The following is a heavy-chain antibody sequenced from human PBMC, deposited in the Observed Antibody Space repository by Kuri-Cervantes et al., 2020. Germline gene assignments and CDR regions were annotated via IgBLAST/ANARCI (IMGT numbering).Heavy chain of an antibody. V-gene: IGHV3-48*02. J-gene: IGHJ6*02. CDR1: GFTFSSYS. D-gene: IGHD2-2*01. CDR3: ARDSTRGYYYGMDV. Sequence: GESLKISCAASGFTFSSYSMNWVRQAPGKGLEWVSYISSSSSTIYYADSVKGRFTISRDSAKNSLYLQMNSLRDEDTAVYYCARDSTRGYYYGMDVWGQGTTVTVSS. CDR2: ISSSSSTI.